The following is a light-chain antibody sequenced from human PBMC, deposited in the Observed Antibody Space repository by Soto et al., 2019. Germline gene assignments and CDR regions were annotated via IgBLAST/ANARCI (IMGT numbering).Light chain of an antibody. CDR1: HYVYSN. CDR3: QQYHNLWT. J-gene: IGKJ1*01. Sequence: EIVMTQSPATLSMSPGERATLSCTASHYVYSNVAWFQQRPGQAPRLLIYRASARATGTPARFSGSGSGTEFTLTITSLQSEDFAVYYCQQYHNLWTFGQGTEVDIK. CDR2: RAS. V-gene: IGKV3-15*01.